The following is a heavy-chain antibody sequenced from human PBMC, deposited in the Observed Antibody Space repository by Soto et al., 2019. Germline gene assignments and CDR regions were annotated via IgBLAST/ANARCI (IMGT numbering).Heavy chain of an antibody. CDR2: IIPIFGTA. J-gene: IGHJ6*02. CDR1: GGTFSSYA. Sequence: SVKVSCKASGGTFSSYAISWVRQAPGQGLEWMGGIIPIFGTANYAQKFQGRVTITADKSTSTAYMELSSLRSEDAAVYYCARGLSEDYGMDVWGQGTTVTVSS. CDR3: ARGLSEDYGMDV. V-gene: IGHV1-69*06.